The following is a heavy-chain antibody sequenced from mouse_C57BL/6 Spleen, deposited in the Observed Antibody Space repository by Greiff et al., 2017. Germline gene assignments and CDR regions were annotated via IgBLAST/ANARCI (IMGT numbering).Heavy chain of an antibody. CDR1: GFNIKDDY. Sequence: VQLQQSGAELVRPGASVKLSCTASGFNIKDDYMHWVKQRPERGLEWIGWIDPENGDNEYASKFQGKATIAAETSSNPAFLQLSSLTSEDTAVYHCTPFTTVVARGYWGQGTSLTVSS. CDR2: IDPENGDN. J-gene: IGHJ2*02. D-gene: IGHD1-1*01. CDR3: TPFTTVVARGY. V-gene: IGHV14-4*01.